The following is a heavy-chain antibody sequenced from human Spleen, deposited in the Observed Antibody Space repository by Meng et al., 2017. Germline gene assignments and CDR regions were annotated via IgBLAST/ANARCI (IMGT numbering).Heavy chain of an antibody. V-gene: IGHV1-2*02. D-gene: IGHD6-13*01. J-gene: IGHJ4*02. Sequence: ASVKVSCKASGYTFTSYGISWVRQAPEQGLEWMGWINPKSGDTHYAQRFQGRVTMTGDTSISTAYMELSGLRSDDTAMYYCARDEDISAAGKLFGDYWGQGTLVTVSS. CDR1: GYTFTSYG. CDR2: INPKSGDT. CDR3: ARDEDISAAGKLFGDY.